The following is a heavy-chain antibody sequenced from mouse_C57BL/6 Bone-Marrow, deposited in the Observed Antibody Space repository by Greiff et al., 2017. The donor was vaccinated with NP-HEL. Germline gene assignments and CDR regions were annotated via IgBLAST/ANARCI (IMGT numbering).Heavy chain of an antibody. D-gene: IGHD2-3*01. V-gene: IGHV14-4*01. Sequence: VQLKQSGAELVRPGASVKLSCTASGFNIKDDYMHWVKQRPEQGLEWIGWIDPENGDTEYAAKFQGKATITADTSSNTAYLQLSSLTSEDTAVYYCTTGGYYVAYGGQGTLVTVSA. CDR2: IDPENGDT. CDR1: GFNIKDDY. CDR3: TTGGYYVAY. J-gene: IGHJ3*01.